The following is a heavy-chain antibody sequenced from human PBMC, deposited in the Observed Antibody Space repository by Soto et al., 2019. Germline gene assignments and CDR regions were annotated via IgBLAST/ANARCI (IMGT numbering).Heavy chain of an antibody. CDR2: INHSGST. CDR1: GGSFSGYY. D-gene: IGHD3-9*01. J-gene: IGHJ4*02. CDR3: ARGTYYDILTGYKWARXFDF. Sequence: PSETLSLTCAVYGGSFSGYYWSWIRQPPGKGLEWIGEINHSGSTNYNPSLKSRVTISVDTSKNQFSLKLSSVTAADTAVYYCARGTYYDILTGYKWARXFDFWGQGTLVTVSS. V-gene: IGHV4-34*01.